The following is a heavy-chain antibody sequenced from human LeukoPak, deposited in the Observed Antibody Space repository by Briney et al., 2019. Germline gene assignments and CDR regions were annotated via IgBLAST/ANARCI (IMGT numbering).Heavy chain of an antibody. J-gene: IGHJ4*02. CDR3: ARDVGWGYFDY. Sequence: GGSLRLSCAASGFTFSIYSLNWVRQAPGKGLEWVANIKQDGREKDYVDSVKGRFTVSRDNTKNSLFLQMDSLRADDTAVYYCARDVGWGYFDYWGQGTLATVSS. V-gene: IGHV3-7*01. CDR2: IKQDGREK. CDR1: GFTFSIYS. D-gene: IGHD6-19*01.